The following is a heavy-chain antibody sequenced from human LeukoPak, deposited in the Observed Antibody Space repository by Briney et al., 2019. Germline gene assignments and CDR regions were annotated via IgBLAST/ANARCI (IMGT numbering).Heavy chain of an antibody. J-gene: IGHJ4*02. CDR2: IKKDGSEE. CDR1: GFTFSTYW. Sequence: GGSLRLSCAASGFTFSTYWMTWVRQAPARGREWLANIKKDGSEEYYVDSVRGRFTISRDNAKNSLYLQMNSLRVEDTAVYYCGRYGVVGATPDYWGQGTLVTVSP. CDR3: GRYGVVGATPDY. V-gene: IGHV3-7*01. D-gene: IGHD1-26*01.